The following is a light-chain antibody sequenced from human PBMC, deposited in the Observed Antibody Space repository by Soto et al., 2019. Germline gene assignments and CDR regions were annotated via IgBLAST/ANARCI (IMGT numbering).Light chain of an antibody. Sequence: EIVLTQSPGTLSLSPGERATLSCRASQSVTSSYLAWYQQKPGQAPRLLIYGASSRATDIPDRFSGSGSGTDFTLTISRLEPEDFAVYYCQQYGSSPPRYTFGRGTKLEIK. CDR2: GAS. CDR1: QSVTSSY. CDR3: QQYGSSPPRYT. J-gene: IGKJ2*01. V-gene: IGKV3-20*01.